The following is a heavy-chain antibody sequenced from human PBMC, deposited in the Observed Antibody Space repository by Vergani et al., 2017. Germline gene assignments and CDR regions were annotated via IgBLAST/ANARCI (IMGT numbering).Heavy chain of an antibody. CDR1: GFTFSSYG. V-gene: IGHV3-30*18. Sequence: QVQLVESGGRVVQPGRSLRLSCAASGFTFSSYGMHWVRQAPGKGLAWVTIISYDGSNKDYADSVKGRFTISRDNSKSRVYLQMNSLRAEDTAVYYCAKGQYYDFWGGYQYYFDYWGQGTLVTVSS. CDR3: AKGQYYDFWGGYQYYFDY. CDR2: ISYDGSNK. D-gene: IGHD3-3*01. J-gene: IGHJ4*02.